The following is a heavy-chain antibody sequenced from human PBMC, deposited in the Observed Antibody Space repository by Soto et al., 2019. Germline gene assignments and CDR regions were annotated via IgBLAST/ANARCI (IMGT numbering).Heavy chain of an antibody. D-gene: IGHD3-10*01. Sequence: SQTLSLTCAISGDSVSSNSAAWIWIRQSPSRGLEWLGRTYYKSKWNTDYALSVKSRITISPDTSQNLFSLDLDSVTPEDTAVYYCAGVTWFRGLHVWGQGNSVTVSS. V-gene: IGHV6-1*01. CDR2: TYYKSKWNT. CDR3: AGVTWFRGLHV. J-gene: IGHJ6*02. CDR1: GDSVSSNSAA.